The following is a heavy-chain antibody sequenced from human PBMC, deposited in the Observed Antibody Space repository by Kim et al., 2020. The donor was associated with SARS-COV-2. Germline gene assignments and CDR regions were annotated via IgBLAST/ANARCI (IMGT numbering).Heavy chain of an antibody. D-gene: IGHD5-12*01. V-gene: IGHV5-10-1*01. CDR1: GYSFTSYW. J-gene: IGHJ6*02. CDR3: ARPYRGYSGYDLNYYYYYGMDV. CDR2: IDPSDSYT. Sequence: GESLKISCKGSGYSFTSYWISWVRQMPGKGLEWMGKIDPSDSYTNYSPSFQGHVTIPADKSISTAYLQWSSLKASDTAMYYCARPYRGYSGYDLNYYYYYGMDVWGQGATVTVSS.